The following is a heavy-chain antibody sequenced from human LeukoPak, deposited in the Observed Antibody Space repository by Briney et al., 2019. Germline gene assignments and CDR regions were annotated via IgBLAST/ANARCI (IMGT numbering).Heavy chain of an antibody. CDR1: GFTFSSNA. J-gene: IGHJ4*02. Sequence: GGSLRLSCAASGFTFSSNAMSWVRQAPGKGLEWVSAISGGGANTYYADSVKGRFTISGDNAKNSLYLQMNSLRAEDTAVYYCAREVYCSGGSCFDGFDYWGQGTLVTVSS. V-gene: IGHV3-23*01. D-gene: IGHD2-15*01. CDR2: ISGGGANT. CDR3: AREVYCSGGSCFDGFDY.